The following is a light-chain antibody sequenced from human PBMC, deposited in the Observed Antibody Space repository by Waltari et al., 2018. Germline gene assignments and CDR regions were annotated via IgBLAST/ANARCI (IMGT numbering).Light chain of an antibody. CDR1: SSDIGNSNL. Sequence: QSALTQPASVSGSPAQSITISFAGTSSDIGNSNLVSWYQQHPGKAPKLVIYEVTKRPSGVSNRFSGSKSGNTASLTISGLQAEDEADYYCCSYAGSSTYVVFGGGTKVTVL. CDR2: EVT. CDR3: CSYAGSSTYVV. J-gene: IGLJ2*01. V-gene: IGLV2-23*02.